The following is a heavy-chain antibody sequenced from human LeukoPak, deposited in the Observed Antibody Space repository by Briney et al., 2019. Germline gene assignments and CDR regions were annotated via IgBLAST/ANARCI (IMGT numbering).Heavy chain of an antibody. Sequence: PGGSLRLTCAASGFTFSNFAMNWVRQAPGKGLEWISYISSSYSPIYYADSAKGRFTVPRDNARNSLYLQMNSLRAEDTAVYYCARDNPWEMVRGVIDYWGQGTLVTVSS. D-gene: IGHD3-10*01. CDR2: ISSSYSPI. J-gene: IGHJ4*02. CDR1: GFTFSNFA. V-gene: IGHV3-48*01. CDR3: ARDNPWEMVRGVIDY.